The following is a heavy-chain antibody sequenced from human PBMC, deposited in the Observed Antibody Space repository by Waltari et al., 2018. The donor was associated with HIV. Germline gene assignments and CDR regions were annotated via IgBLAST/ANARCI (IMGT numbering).Heavy chain of an antibody. D-gene: IGHD5-18*01. CDR3: ARRQVWLPRNWFDP. V-gene: IGHV4-38-2*01. Sequence: QVQLQESGPGLVKPSETLSLTCGVSGYSTGSGYSWGWIRQPPGKGLEWIAYMFHSGNTYFNPSLRSRVTISLDTSKNQFSLRLSSVTAADTAVYYCARRQVWLPRNWFDPWGQGTLVSVSS. CDR2: MFHSGNT. J-gene: IGHJ5*02. CDR1: GYSTGSGYS.